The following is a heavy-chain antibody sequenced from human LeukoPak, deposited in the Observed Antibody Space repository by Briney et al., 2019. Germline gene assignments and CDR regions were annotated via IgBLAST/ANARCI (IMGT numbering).Heavy chain of an antibody. J-gene: IGHJ4*02. CDR2: IGIAGDT. Sequence: GGSLRLSCAASGFTFSSYDMHWVRQVTGKRLEWVLAIGIAGDTYYLDSVKGRFTISRENAKNSLYLQMNSLRAGDTAVYYCARGGDRDYWGQGTLVTVSS. CDR3: ARGGDRDY. CDR1: GFTFSSYD. V-gene: IGHV3-13*04.